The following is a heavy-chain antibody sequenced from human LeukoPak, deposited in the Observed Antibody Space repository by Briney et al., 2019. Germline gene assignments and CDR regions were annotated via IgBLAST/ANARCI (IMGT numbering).Heavy chain of an antibody. CDR1: GGSFSGYY. V-gene: IGHV4-34*01. CDR2: INHSGST. J-gene: IGHJ4*02. Sequence: SETLSLTCAVYGGSFSGYYWSWIRQPPGKGLEWIGEINHSGSTNYNPSLKSRVTISVDTSTNQFSLKLSSVTAADTAVYYCARAFDHYYDSSGYYTDYWGQGTLVTVSS. CDR3: ARAFDHYYDSSGYYTDY. D-gene: IGHD3-22*01.